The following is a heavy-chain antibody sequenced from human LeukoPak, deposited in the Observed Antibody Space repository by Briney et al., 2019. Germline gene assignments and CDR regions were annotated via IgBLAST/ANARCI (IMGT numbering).Heavy chain of an antibody. Sequence: SETLSLTCTVSGGSISSGGYCWSWIRQHPGKGLEWIGYIYYSGSTYYNPSLKSRVTISVDTSKNQFSLKLSSVTAADTAVYYCARVGIGYYYDSSGYYFDYWGQGTLVTVSS. J-gene: IGHJ4*02. CDR2: IYYSGST. CDR1: GGSISSGGYC. V-gene: IGHV4-31*03. D-gene: IGHD3-22*01. CDR3: ARVGIGYYYDSSGYYFDY.